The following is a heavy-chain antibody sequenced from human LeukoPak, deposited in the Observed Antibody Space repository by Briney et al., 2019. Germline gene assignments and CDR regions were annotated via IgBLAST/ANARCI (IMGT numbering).Heavy chain of an antibody. Sequence: AASVKVSCKVSGYTLTELSMHWVRQAPGKGLEWMGGFDPDDGETIYAQKFQGRVTMTEDTSTDTAYMELSSLRSEDTAVYYCATVSSSWYPNSFDPWGQGTLVTVSS. J-gene: IGHJ5*02. CDR2: FDPDDGET. D-gene: IGHD6-13*01. V-gene: IGHV1-24*01. CDR3: ATVSSSWYPNSFDP. CDR1: GYTLTELS.